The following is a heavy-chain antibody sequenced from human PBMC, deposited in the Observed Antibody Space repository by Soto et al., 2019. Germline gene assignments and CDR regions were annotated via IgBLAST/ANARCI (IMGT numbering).Heavy chain of an antibody. CDR1: GGSISDYY. Sequence: SETLSLTCTVSGGSISDYYWSWIRQPPGKGLEWIGYILYTGYTNYNPSLKSRITISIDTSRNQFSLRLSSVTAADTAVYYCARERGEWFGDLLPHGSFHPWSQGTLVTVSS. CDR3: ARERGEWFGDLLPHGSFHP. CDR2: ILYTGYT. J-gene: IGHJ5*02. V-gene: IGHV4-59*01. D-gene: IGHD3-10*01.